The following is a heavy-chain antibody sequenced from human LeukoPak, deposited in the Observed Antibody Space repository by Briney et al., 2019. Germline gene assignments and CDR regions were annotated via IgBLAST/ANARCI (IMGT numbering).Heavy chain of an antibody. V-gene: IGHV3-48*03. D-gene: IGHD7-27*01. J-gene: IGHJ4*01. CDR3: VRESLGFDY. CDR2: ISVSGDDI. CDR1: GFTFRNYE. Sequence: GGSLRLSCAASGFTFRNYEMNWVRQAPGKGLEGLSHISVSGDDIYYADSVRGRFTLSRDNGKRSLYVQVNSLSPEDTRPYYFVRESLGFDYWGHRILVSVSS.